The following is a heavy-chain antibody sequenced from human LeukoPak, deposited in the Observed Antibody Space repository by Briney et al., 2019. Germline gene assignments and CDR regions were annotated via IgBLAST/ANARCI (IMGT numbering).Heavy chain of an antibody. V-gene: IGHV4-39*01. Sequence: SETLSLTCTVSGGSISSTSYYWGWIRQPPGRGLEWIASIYYSRTTYYNPSLKSRVTISVDTSKDQFSLKLSSVSAADTAVYYCARQISSGTQPCDWFDPWGQGTLVTVSS. CDR1: GGSISSTSYY. CDR3: ARQISSGTQPCDWFDP. J-gene: IGHJ5*02. CDR2: IYYSRTT. D-gene: IGHD6-19*01.